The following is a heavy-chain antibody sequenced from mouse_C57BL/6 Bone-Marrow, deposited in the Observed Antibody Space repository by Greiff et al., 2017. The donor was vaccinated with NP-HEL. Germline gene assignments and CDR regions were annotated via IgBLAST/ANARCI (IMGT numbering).Heavy chain of an antibody. CDR2: IDPSDSYT. J-gene: IGHJ1*03. Sequence: VQLQQPGAELVMPGASVKLSCKASGYTFTSYWMHWVKQRPGQGLEWIGEIDPSDSYTNYNQKFKGKSTLTVDKSSSTAYMQLSSLTSEDSAVDYCARRGYGSSYGYFDVWGTGTTVTVSS. CDR3: ARRGYGSSYGYFDV. D-gene: IGHD1-1*01. CDR1: GYTFTSYW. V-gene: IGHV1-69*01.